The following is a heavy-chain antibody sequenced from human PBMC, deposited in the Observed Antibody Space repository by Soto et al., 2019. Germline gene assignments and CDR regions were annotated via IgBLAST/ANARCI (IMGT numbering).Heavy chain of an antibody. Sequence: GESLKISCKGSGYTFATYWIGWVRRTPGKGLEWMGIIYPGDSDTRYSPSFQGQVTISADKSISTAYLQWTSLKASDTAMYYCASQNPVVTVFDYWGQGTPVTVSS. J-gene: IGHJ4*02. CDR3: ASQNPVVTVFDY. V-gene: IGHV5-51*01. CDR2: IYPGDSDT. D-gene: IGHD2-21*02. CDR1: GYTFATYW.